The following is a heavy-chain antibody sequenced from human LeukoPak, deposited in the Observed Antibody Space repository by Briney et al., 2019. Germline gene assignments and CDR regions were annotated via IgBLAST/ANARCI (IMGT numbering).Heavy chain of an antibody. D-gene: IGHD6-19*01. CDR2: ISSSSSYI. CDR1: GFAFSSYS. CDR3: ARGGSGWPIDY. V-gene: IGHV3-21*01. J-gene: IGHJ4*02. Sequence: PGGSLRLSCAASGFAFSSYSMNWVRQAPGKGLEWVSSISSSSSYIYYADSVKGRFTISRDNAKNSLYLQMNSLRAEDTAVYYCARGGSGWPIDYWGQGTLVTVSS.